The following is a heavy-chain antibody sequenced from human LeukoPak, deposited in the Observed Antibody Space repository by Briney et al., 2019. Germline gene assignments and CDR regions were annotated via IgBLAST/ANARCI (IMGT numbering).Heavy chain of an antibody. D-gene: IGHD5-18*01. CDR1: GFTFSNYL. CDR3: AKGTRGYSYGPWGFDY. CDR2: IKADGSEK. V-gene: IGHV3-7*01. J-gene: IGHJ4*02. Sequence: GGSLRLSCAASGFTFSNYLMTWVRQAPGKGLEWVADIKADGSEKYYVDSVKGRFTILRDNAKNSLYLQMNSLRADDTAVYYCAKGTRGYSYGPWGFDYWGQGTLVTVSS.